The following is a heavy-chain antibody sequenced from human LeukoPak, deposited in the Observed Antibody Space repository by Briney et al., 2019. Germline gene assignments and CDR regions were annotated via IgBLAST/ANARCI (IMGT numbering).Heavy chain of an antibody. CDR3: AKHLDSATNSNFDY. Sequence: PGGSLRLSCAASGFTFSSCWMHWVLQDPGKELVWGARINSDGSSTSYADSVKGRFTISRDNAKNTLYLQMSSLRVEDTAVYYCAKHLDSATNSNFDYWGQGTLVTVSS. CDR2: INSDGSST. J-gene: IGHJ4*02. D-gene: IGHD1-26*01. CDR1: GFTFSSCW. V-gene: IGHV3-74*01.